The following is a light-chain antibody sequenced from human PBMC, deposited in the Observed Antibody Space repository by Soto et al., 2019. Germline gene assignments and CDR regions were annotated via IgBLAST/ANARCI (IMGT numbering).Light chain of an antibody. V-gene: IGLV1-44*01. CDR1: ASNLGGNP. J-gene: IGLJ2*01. CDR2: TNH. CDR3: AAWDDSLNAVV. Sequence: QSVLTQPPSVSGTPGQKVSISCSGSASNLGGNPVNWYQHLPGAAPKLLIYTNHQRPSGVPDRFSGSKSGTSASLAISRLRSEDEADFYCAAWDDSLNAVVFGGGTQLTVL.